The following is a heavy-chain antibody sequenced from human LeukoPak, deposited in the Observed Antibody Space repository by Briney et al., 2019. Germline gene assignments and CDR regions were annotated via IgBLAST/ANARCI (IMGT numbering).Heavy chain of an antibody. CDR3: ATPGDYDSSGYYYYYYMDV. V-gene: IGHV1-69*05. CDR2: IIPIFGTA. Sequence: ASVKVSCKASGGTFSSYAISWVRQAPGQGLEWMGGIIPIFGTANYAQKFQGRVRITTDESTSTAYMELSSLRSEDTAVYYCATPGDYDSSGYYYYYYMDVWGKGTTVTVSS. CDR1: GGTFSSYA. J-gene: IGHJ6*03. D-gene: IGHD3-22*01.